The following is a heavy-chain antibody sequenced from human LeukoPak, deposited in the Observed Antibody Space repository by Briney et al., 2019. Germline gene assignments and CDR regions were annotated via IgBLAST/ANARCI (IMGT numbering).Heavy chain of an antibody. CDR2: INHSGST. V-gene: IGHV4-34*01. J-gene: IGHJ5*02. Sequence: PSETLSLTCDVYGGSFSGYYWSWIRQPPGKGLEWIGEINHSGSTNYNPSLKSRVTISVDTSKNQSSLKLSSVTAAGTAVYYCARARGGYDYVWGSYRYTSGWFDPWGQGTLVTVSS. D-gene: IGHD3-16*02. CDR3: ARARGGYDYVWGSYRYTSGWFDP. CDR1: GGSFSGYY.